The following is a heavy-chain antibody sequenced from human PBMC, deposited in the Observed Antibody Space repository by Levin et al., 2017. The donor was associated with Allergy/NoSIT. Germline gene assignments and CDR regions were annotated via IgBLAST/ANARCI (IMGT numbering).Heavy chain of an antibody. CDR3: AKSLGATAYWYFDL. CDR2: ISGSGGST. D-gene: IGHD1-26*01. V-gene: IGHV3-23*01. J-gene: IGHJ2*01. CDR1: GFTFSSYA. Sequence: ETLSLTCAASGFTFSSYAMSWVRQAPGKGLEWVSAISGSGGSTYYADSVKGRFTISRDNSKNTLYLQMNSLRAEDTAVYYCAKSLGATAYWYFDLWGRGTLVTVSS.